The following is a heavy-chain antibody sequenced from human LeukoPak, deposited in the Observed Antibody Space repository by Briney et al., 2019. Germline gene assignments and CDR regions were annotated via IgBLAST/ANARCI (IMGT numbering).Heavy chain of an antibody. Sequence: PSETLSLTCAVSGYSISSGYYWGWIRQPPGKGLEWIGSIYHSGSTYYNPSLKSRVTISVDTFKNQFSLKLSSVTAADTAVYYCARRGGGDGYNFDYWGQGTLVTVSS. CDR3: ARRGGGDGYNFDY. CDR1: GYSISSGYY. D-gene: IGHD5-24*01. V-gene: IGHV4-38-2*01. J-gene: IGHJ4*02. CDR2: IYHSGST.